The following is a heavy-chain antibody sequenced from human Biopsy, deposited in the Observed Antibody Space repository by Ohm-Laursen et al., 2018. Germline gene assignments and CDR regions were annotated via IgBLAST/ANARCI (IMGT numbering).Heavy chain of an antibody. CDR3: ARVPSYPSIDGYYGLDL. V-gene: IGHV1-2*02. Sequence: SSARVSCKASGYTLAVYYLHWSRQAPGHGLEWMGWINPNRGNANYAQSFQGRLTVTRDTSISTAYMELTSLTFDDTAIYYCARVPSYPSIDGYYGLDLWGQGTTVIVSS. CDR1: GYTLAVYY. D-gene: IGHD3-9*01. J-gene: IGHJ6*02. CDR2: INPNRGNA.